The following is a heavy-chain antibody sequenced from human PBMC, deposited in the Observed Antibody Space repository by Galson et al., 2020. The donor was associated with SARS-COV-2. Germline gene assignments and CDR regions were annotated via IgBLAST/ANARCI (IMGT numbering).Heavy chain of an antibody. J-gene: IGHJ4*02. CDR1: GYSFRTYG. V-gene: IGHV1-18*01. CDR2: ISVYHRNI. Sequence: ASVKVSCMASGYSFRTYGISRVRQAPGQGLEWMAWISVYHRNINVTQTFQDRITLTADPSTSTAYMELRSLREDDTAVYYCARGSQDSWRGYYGHWSQGTLVTVAS. D-gene: IGHD3-3*01. CDR3: ARGSQDSWRGYYGH.